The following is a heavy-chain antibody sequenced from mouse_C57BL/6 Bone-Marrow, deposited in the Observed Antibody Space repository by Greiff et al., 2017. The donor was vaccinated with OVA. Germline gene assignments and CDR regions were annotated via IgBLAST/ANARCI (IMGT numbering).Heavy chain of an antibody. CDR2: IDPSDSYT. V-gene: IGHV1-59*01. J-gene: IGHJ4*01. CDR3: ARYRYAMDY. Sequence: QVQLQQPGAELVRPGTSVKLSCKASGYTFTSYWMHWVKQRPGQGLEWIGVIDPSDSYTNYNQKFKGKATLTVDTSSSTAYMQLSSLTSEDSAVYYCARYRYAMDYWGQGTSVTVSS. CDR1: GYTFTSYW.